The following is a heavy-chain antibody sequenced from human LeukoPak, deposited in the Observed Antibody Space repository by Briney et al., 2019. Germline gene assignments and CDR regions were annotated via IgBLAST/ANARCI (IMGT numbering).Heavy chain of an antibody. CDR1: GFTFSSYS. D-gene: IGHD3-10*01. V-gene: IGHV3-21*01. Sequence: PGGSLRLSCAASGFTFSSYSMNWVRQAPGKGLEWVSSISSSSSYIYYADSVKGRFTISRDNAKNSLYLQMNSLRAEDTAVYYCARVIELLGAFDIWGQGTMVTVSS. CDR2: ISSSSSYI. J-gene: IGHJ3*02. CDR3: ARVIELLGAFDI.